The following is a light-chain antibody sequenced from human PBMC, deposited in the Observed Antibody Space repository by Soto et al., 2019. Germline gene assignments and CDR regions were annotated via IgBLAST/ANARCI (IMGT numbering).Light chain of an antibody. CDR3: QQRSNWPLT. V-gene: IGKV3-11*01. J-gene: IGKJ4*01. CDR1: PTARSY. Sequence: EIVLTQSPATLSLSPGERATLSCRASPTARSYLAWYQQKPGQAPRLLIYDVSNRATGVPARFSGSGSETDFSLTISSLEPEDFAVYYCQQRSNWPLTLGGGTKVDIK. CDR2: DVS.